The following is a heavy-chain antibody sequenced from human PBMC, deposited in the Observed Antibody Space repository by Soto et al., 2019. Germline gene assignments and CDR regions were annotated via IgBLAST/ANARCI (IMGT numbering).Heavy chain of an antibody. D-gene: IGHD5-12*01. CDR2: LSAGGDNT. CDR3: AKASDSGYDFHFDY. V-gene: IGHV3-23*01. Sequence: VGSLRLSCSASGFTFSNYAMSWVRQAPGKGLEWVSALSAGGDNTYYADSVRGRFTISRDNSKNTLYLQMNSLRAEDTAVYYCAKASDSGYDFHFDYWGQGALVTVSS. CDR1: GFTFSNYA. J-gene: IGHJ4*02.